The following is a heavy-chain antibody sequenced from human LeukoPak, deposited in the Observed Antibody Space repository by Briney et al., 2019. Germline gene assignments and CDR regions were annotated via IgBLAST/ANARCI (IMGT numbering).Heavy chain of an antibody. J-gene: IGHJ3*02. Sequence: PSETLSLTCAVYGGSFSGNYWSWIRQPPGKGLEWIGEINDSGSTNYNPSLKSRVTISVDTSKNQFSLKLSSVTAADTAVYYCARGPAYCGGDCYFAFDIWGQGTMVTVSS. V-gene: IGHV4-34*01. CDR3: ARGPAYCGGDCYFAFDI. CDR1: GGSFSGNY. CDR2: INDSGST. D-gene: IGHD2-21*02.